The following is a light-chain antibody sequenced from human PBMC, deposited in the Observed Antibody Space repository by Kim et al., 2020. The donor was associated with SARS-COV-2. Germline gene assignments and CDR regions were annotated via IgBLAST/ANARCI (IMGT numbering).Light chain of an antibody. V-gene: IGLV1-47*01. Sequence: QRVTISCSGSSSNIGSNYVYWYQQLPVTAPKLLIYRNNQRPSGVPDRFSGSKPGTSASLAISGLRSEDEADYYCAAWDDSLSGPRVFGGGTQLTVL. CDR1: SSNIGSNY. J-gene: IGLJ3*02. CDR3: AAWDDSLSGPRV. CDR2: RNN.